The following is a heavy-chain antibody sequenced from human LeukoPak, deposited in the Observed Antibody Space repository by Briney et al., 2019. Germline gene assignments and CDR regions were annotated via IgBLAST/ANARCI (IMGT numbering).Heavy chain of an antibody. D-gene: IGHD6-13*01. Sequence: ASVKVSCKASGYTFTGFYIHWVRQAPGQGLEWMGWISAYNGNTNYAQKLQGRVTMTTDTSTSTAYMELRSLRSDDTAVYYCARDVIAAADLFDYWGQGTLVTVSS. CDR3: ARDVIAAADLFDY. CDR2: ISAYNGNT. J-gene: IGHJ4*02. V-gene: IGHV1-18*04. CDR1: GYTFTGFY.